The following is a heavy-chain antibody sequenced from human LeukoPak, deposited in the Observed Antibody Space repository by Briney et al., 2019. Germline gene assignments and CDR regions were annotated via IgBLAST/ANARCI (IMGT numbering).Heavy chain of an antibody. D-gene: IGHD3-3*01. Sequence: SSETLSLTCTVSAGSISSYYWSWIRQFPGKGLEWIAHISYSGTTNYNPSLESRVAISVDTSKNQFSLKLNSVTAADTAVYYCARRVLDAFDVWGQGTMVTVSS. CDR2: ISYSGTT. V-gene: IGHV4-59*08. J-gene: IGHJ3*01. CDR3: ARRVLDAFDV. CDR1: AGSISSYY.